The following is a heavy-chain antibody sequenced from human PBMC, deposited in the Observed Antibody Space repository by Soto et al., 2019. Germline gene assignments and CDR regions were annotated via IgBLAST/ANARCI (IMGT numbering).Heavy chain of an antibody. CDR3: ARSAEESYYQQYYFDY. J-gene: IGHJ4*02. CDR2: IYYSGST. Sequence: SETLSLTCTVSGGSISSGDYYWSWIRQPPGKGLEWIGYIYYSGSTYYNPSLKSRVTISVDTSKNQFSLKLSSVTAADTAVYYCARSAEESYYQQYYFDYWGQGTLVTVSS. CDR1: GGSISSGDYY. D-gene: IGHD1-26*01. V-gene: IGHV4-30-4*01.